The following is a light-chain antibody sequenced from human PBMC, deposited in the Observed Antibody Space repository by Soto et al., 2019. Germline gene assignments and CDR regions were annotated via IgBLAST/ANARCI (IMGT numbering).Light chain of an antibody. CDR3: QQRSSWPLT. CDR1: QSVTSY. J-gene: IGKJ4*01. Sequence: EIVLSQSPATLSLSHGERATLSCWASQSVTSYLAWYQQKPGQAPRLLIYDASNRATGIPARFSGSGSGTDFTLTISSLEPEDFAVYYCQQRSSWPLTFGGGTKVDIK. CDR2: DAS. V-gene: IGKV3-11*01.